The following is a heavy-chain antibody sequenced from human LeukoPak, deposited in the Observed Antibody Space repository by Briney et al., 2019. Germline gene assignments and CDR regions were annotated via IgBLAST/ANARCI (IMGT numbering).Heavy chain of an antibody. Sequence: ASVKVSCKASGYTFSSLDINWVRQATGQGLEWMGWINPKSGYSGYAQQFQGRLTITRDTSISTAYMELSRLRSDDTAVYYCAREFLGYSYGFDYWGQGTLVTVSS. CDR1: GYTFSSLD. CDR3: AREFLGYSYGFDY. J-gene: IGHJ4*02. V-gene: IGHV1-8*03. D-gene: IGHD5-18*01. CDR2: INPKSGYS.